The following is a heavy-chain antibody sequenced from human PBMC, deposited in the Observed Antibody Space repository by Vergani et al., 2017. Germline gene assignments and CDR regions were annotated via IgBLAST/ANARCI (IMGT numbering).Heavy chain of an antibody. CDR3: ATGVATIGLDAFDI. CDR2: FDPEDGET. Sequence: QVQLVQSGAEVKKPGASVKVSCKVSGYTLTELSMHWVRQAPGKGLEWMGGFDPEDGETIYAQKFQGRATVTEDTSTDTAYMELSSLRSEDTAVYYCATGVATIGLDAFDIWGQGTMVTVSS. D-gene: IGHD5-12*01. V-gene: IGHV1-24*01. CDR1: GYTLTELS. J-gene: IGHJ3*02.